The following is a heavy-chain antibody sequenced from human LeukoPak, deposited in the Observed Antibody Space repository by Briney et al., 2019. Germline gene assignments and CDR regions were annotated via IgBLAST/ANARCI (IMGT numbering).Heavy chain of an antibody. CDR1: GYTFTGYY. CDR3: ARWRGGGSCYFDY. J-gene: IGHJ4*02. D-gene: IGHD2-15*01. Sequence: ASVKVSCKASGYTFTGYYMHWVRQAPGQGLEWMGWISTYNGNTNYAQKLQGRVTMTTDTSTSTAYMELRSLRSDDTAVYYCARWRGGGSCYFDYWGQGTLVTVSS. V-gene: IGHV1-18*04. CDR2: ISTYNGNT.